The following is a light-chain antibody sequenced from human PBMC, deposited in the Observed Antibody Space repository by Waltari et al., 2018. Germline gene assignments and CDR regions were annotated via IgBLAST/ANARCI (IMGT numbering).Light chain of an antibody. CDR3: SSYAGSYTWV. V-gene: IGLV2-11*01. Sequence: QSALTQPRSVSGSPGQSVTISCTGTRSDVGSYNFVSWYQQHPGKPPILMIYDVTQRPSGVPHRFSGSKSGNTASLTISGLQPEDEADYYCSSYAGSYTWVFGGGTKLTVV. CDR2: DVT. CDR1: RSDVGSYNF. J-gene: IGLJ3*02.